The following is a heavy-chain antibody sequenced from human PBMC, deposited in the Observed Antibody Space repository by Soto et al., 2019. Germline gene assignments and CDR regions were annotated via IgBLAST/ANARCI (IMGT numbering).Heavy chain of an antibody. CDR3: ARDPEYSSGLRFKY. CDR1: GFTFSDSG. CDR2: ISSGGTYI. D-gene: IGHD6-19*01. V-gene: IGHV3-21*01. J-gene: IGHJ4*02. Sequence: GGSLRLSCAVSGFTFSDSGMAWVRQAPGKGPEWISSISSGGTYIYYADSVRGRFTISRDNAKNSLYLQMNSLRVDDTGLYYCARDPEYSSGLRFKYWGQGTLVTVSS.